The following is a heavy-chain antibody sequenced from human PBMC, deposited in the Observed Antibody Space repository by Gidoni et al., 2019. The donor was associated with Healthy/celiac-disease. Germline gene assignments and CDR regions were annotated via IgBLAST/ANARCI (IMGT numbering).Heavy chain of an antibody. Sequence: QVQLQQWGAGLLKPSETLSLTCAVYGGSFSGYYWSWLRQPPGKGLEWIGEINHSGSTNYNPSLKRRVTISVDTSKNQFSLKLSSVTAADTAVYYCARDRRKVNCSGGSCYSARTPYYYGMDVWGQGTTVTVSS. V-gene: IGHV4-34*01. D-gene: IGHD2-15*01. CDR2: INHSGST. CDR1: GGSFSGYY. J-gene: IGHJ6*02. CDR3: ARDRRKVNCSGGSCYSARTPYYYGMDV.